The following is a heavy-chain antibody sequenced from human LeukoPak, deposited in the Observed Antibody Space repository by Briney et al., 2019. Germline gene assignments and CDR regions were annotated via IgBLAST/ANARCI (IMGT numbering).Heavy chain of an antibody. V-gene: IGHV2-70*04. CDR3: ARTTDYGDHFDY. Sequence: SGPTLVNPTQTLTLTCTFSGFSLSTSGMRVSWIRQPPGKALEWLARIDWDDDKFYSTSLKTRLTISKGTSKNQVVLTMTNMDPVDTATYYCARTTDYGDHFDYWGQGTLVTVSS. CDR1: GFSLSTSGMR. CDR2: IDWDDDK. J-gene: IGHJ4*02. D-gene: IGHD4-17*01.